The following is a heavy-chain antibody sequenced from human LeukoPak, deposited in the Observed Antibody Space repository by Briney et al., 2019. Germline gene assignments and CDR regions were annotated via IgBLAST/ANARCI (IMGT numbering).Heavy chain of an antibody. J-gene: IGHJ4*01. V-gene: IGHV4-39*01. CDR2: IYYSGST. CDR1: GGSISSSSYY. D-gene: IGHD1-26*01. Sequence: SETLSLTCTVSGGSISSSSYYWGWIRQPPGKGLEWIGSIYYSGSTYYNPSLKSRVTISVDTSKNQFSLKLSSVTAADTAVYYCARQGTLPIFDYWGHGTLVTVSS. CDR3: ARQGTLPIFDY.